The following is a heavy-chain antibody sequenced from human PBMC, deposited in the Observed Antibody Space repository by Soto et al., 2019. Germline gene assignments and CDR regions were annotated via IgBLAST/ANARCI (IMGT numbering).Heavy chain of an antibody. J-gene: IGHJ4*02. D-gene: IGHD3-22*01. V-gene: IGHV4-39*01. CDR3: ERSKSEKTYDSSRYVDY. CDR2: IYYSGRA. Sequence: PSETLSLTCTVSGASITSSSYYWGWIRQPPGKGLEWIGSIYYSGRAYYSPSLKSRVTISVDTAKNQFSLKLSPVTAAETAVYYCERSKSEKTYDSSRYVDYWGKGNLVTLSS. CDR1: GASITSSSYY.